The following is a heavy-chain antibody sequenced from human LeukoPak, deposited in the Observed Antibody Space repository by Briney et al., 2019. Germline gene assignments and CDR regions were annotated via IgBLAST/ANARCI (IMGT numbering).Heavy chain of an antibody. V-gene: IGHV3-30*04. Sequence: HPGGSLRLSCAASGFTFSNYAMHWVRQAPGKGLDWVAVVSFHGTDKFYADSVKGRFTISRDNSKNTLYLQMNSLIPEDTAVYYCARLREIPVFGVVTKSTSYFDYWGQGTLVTVSS. CDR1: GFTFSNYA. CDR2: VSFHGTDK. CDR3: ARLREIPVFGVVTKSTSYFDY. J-gene: IGHJ4*02. D-gene: IGHD3-3*01.